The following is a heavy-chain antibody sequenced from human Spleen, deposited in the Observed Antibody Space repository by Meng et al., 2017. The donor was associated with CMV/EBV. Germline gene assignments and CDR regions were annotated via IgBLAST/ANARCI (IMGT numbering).Heavy chain of an antibody. D-gene: IGHD3-10*01. CDR1: GFSFSSYS. CDR2: ISDTGSSI. CDR3: ARDPGSFDY. J-gene: IGHJ4*02. Sequence: GESLKISCAASGFSFSSYSMNWVRQAPGKGLEWVSFISDTGSSIYYANSVKGRFTVSRDSAKNSLYLQMNSLRVEDTAFYYCARDPGSFDYWGQGTLVTVSS. V-gene: IGHV3-48*04.